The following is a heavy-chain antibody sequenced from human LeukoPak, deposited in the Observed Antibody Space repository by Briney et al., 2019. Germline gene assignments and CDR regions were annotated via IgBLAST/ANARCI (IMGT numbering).Heavy chain of an antibody. V-gene: IGHV3-53*01. D-gene: IGHD2-2*02. Sequence: GGSLRLSCAASGFTVSSNYMSWVRQAPGKGLEWVSVIYSGGSTYYADSVKGRFTISRDNSKNTLYLQMNSLRAEDTAVYYCARDRTIVVVPAAIGYWGQGTLVTVSS. CDR2: IYSGGST. CDR1: GFTVSSNY. CDR3: ARDRTIVVVPAAIGY. J-gene: IGHJ4*02.